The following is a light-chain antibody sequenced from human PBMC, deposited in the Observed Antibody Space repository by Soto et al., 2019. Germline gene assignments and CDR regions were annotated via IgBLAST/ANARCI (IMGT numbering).Light chain of an antibody. V-gene: IGLV2-8*01. Sequence: QSALTQPPSASGSPGQSVAISCTGTSSDVGGYNYVSWYQQHPGKAPKLMIYEVNKRPSGVPDRFSGSKSGTTASLIISGLQPEDEADYYCSSYAGSSARVVFGGGTQLTVL. CDR1: SSDVGGYNY. CDR3: SSYAGSSARVV. CDR2: EVN. J-gene: IGLJ2*01.